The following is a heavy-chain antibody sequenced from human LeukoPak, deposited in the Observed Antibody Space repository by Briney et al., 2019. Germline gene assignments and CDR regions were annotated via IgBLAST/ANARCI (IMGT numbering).Heavy chain of an antibody. CDR2: IHPDTVGT. Sequence: ASVKVSCKASGYKLIDYYIVWVRQAPGQGREGMGWIHPDTVGTNYAQKFHGSVTMTRHNPIPTAFLNLASLESHDTAVYYCAKSRQYGSGNTYRGDAFDIWGQGTMVSVSS. CDR1: GYKLIDYY. CDR3: AKSRQYGSGNTYRGDAFDI. D-gene: IGHD3-10*01. V-gene: IGHV1-2*02. J-gene: IGHJ3*02.